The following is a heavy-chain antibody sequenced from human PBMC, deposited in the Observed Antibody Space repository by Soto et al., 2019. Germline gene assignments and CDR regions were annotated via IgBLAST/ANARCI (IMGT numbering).Heavy chain of an antibody. V-gene: IGHV4-30-4*01. CDR3: ARGRYCLTGRCLPNWFDS. CDR1: GDSISTVDYF. Sequence: LSLTCSVSGDSISTVDYFWAWIRQPPGQALEYIGYIYKSATTYYNPSFESRVAISLDTSKSQFSLNVTSVTAADTAVYFCARGRYCLTGRCLPNWFDSWGEGTLVTVSS. J-gene: IGHJ5*01. D-gene: IGHD2-15*01. CDR2: IYKSATT.